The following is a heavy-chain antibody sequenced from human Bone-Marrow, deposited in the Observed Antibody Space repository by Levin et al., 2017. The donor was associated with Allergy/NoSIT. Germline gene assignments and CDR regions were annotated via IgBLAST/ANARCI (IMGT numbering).Heavy chain of an antibody. J-gene: IGHJ6*02. V-gene: IGHV1-69*02. D-gene: IGHD3-16*02. CDR1: GGTPESYS. Sequence: KISCKAAGGTPESYSFNWVRQAPGQGPEWMGRIIPILGMTDYAQKFQGRVTISAVISTSTAYMDLSSLTPEDTAVYYCAGGLRGIIQYYGMDVWGQGTTVTVSS. CDR2: IIPILGMT. CDR3: AGGLRGIIQYYGMDV.